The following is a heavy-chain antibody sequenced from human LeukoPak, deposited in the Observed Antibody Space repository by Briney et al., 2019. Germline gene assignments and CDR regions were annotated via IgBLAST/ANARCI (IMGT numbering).Heavy chain of an antibody. V-gene: IGHV3-23*01. D-gene: IGHD3-9*01. CDR3: AKWGDYDILTGYYVPDY. CDR2: ITGSDGTS. Sequence: PGTSLILSCVASGFTFTNYAMSWVRQAPGKGLEWVSAITGSDGTSHYADSVKGRFTISRDNSKNTLYLQVNSLRAEDTAVYYCAKWGDYDILTGYYVPDYWGQGTLVTVSS. CDR1: GFTFTNYA. J-gene: IGHJ4*02.